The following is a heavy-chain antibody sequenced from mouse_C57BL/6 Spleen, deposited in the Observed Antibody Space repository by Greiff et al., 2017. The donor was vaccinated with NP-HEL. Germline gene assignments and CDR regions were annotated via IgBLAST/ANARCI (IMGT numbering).Heavy chain of an antibody. V-gene: IGHV1-59*01. Sequence: QVQLQPPGAELVRPGTSVTLSCKASGYTFTSSWLHWVKQRPGQGLEWIGVIDPSDSYTNYNQKFKGKATLTVDTSSSTAYMQLSSLTSEDSAVYYCARERNYYAMDYWGQGTSVTVSS. CDR2: IDPSDSYT. CDR3: ARERNYYAMDY. J-gene: IGHJ4*01. D-gene: IGHD2-1*01. CDR1: GYTFTSSW.